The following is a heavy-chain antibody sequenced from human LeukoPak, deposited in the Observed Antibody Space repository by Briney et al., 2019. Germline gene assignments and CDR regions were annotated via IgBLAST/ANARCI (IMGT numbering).Heavy chain of an antibody. CDR3: AKDTYYYDSSAYLGSDY. CDR1: GFTFSSYG. J-gene: IGHJ4*02. V-gene: IGHV3-30*02. D-gene: IGHD3-22*01. Sequence: PGGSLRLSCAAAGFTFSSYGMHWVRQAPGKGLEWVAFIRNDGSNKYYADSVKGRFTISRDNSKNTLYLQMNSLRAEDTAVYYCAKDTYYYDSSAYLGSDYWRQGTLVTVSS. CDR2: IRNDGSNK.